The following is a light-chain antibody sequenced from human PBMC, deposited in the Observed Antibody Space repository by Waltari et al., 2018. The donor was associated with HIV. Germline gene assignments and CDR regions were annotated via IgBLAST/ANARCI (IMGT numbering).Light chain of an antibody. J-gene: IGLJ2*01. Sequence: QSALTQPPSASGSPGQSVTISCTGTSSDIGDYDYVSWYQHQPGEAPKLLIYEVLNRPSGVPHRFSGSKSGNTAALTVSVLQAEDEADYYCSSYGGNSNVIFGGGTKLTVL. CDR1: SSDIGDYDY. CDR2: EVL. CDR3: SSYGGNSNVI. V-gene: IGLV2-8*01.